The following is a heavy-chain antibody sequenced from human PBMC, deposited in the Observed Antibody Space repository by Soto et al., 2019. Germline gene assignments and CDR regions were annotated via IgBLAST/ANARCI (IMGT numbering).Heavy chain of an antibody. V-gene: IGHV4-4*02. CDR3: ARGDSGYDPLDY. J-gene: IGHJ4*02. D-gene: IGHD5-12*01. CDR2: IYHIGNT. Sequence: QVQLQESGPGLVKPSGTLSLTCAVSGGSISSSNWWSWVRPPPGKGLEWIGEIYHIGNTNYNPSLQSRVTISVDKSKNQFSPKLSSVTAADTAVYYCARGDSGYDPLDYWGQGTLVTVSS. CDR1: GGSISSSNW.